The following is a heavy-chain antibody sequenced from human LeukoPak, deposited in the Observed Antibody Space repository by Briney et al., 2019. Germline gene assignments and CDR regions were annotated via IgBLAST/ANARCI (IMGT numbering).Heavy chain of an antibody. CDR1: GGSFSGYY. Sequence: SETLSLTCAVYGGSFSGYYWSWIRQPPGKGLEWIGEINHSGSTNYNPSLKSRVTISVDTSKNQFSLKLSSVTAADTAVYYCARTVKYCYYYMDVWGKGTTVTISS. J-gene: IGHJ6*03. CDR2: INHSGST. CDR3: ARTVKYCYYYMDV. V-gene: IGHV4-34*01. D-gene: IGHD4-17*01.